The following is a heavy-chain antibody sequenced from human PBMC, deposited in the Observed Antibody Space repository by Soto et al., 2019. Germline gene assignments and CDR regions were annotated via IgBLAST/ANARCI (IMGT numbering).Heavy chain of an antibody. J-gene: IGHJ3*02. V-gene: IGHV3-33*01. CDR2: IWYDGINK. CDR3: ARDSRMFGELLWAFDI. Sequence: ESGGGVVQPGRSLRLSCAASGFTFSNYAMHWVRQAPGKGLEWVAVIWYDGINKYYADSVKGRFTISRDNSKNTLYLQMNSLRAEDTAVYYCARDSRMFGELLWAFDIWGQGTMVTVSS. D-gene: IGHD3-10*02. CDR1: GFTFSNYA.